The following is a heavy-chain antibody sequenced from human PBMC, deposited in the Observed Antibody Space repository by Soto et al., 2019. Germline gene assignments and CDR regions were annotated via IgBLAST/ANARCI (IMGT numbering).Heavy chain of an antibody. CDR3: ARYTAVADPYYFDY. CDR2: ISDGVDRA. J-gene: IGHJ4*02. CDR1: GFNFATYS. V-gene: IGHV3-23*01. D-gene: IGHD6-19*01. Sequence: PGGSLRLSCAASGFNFATYSMSWVRQAPGKGLEWVAGISDGVDRAYYGDSVKGRLTISRNTSKNMLYLHMNSLRAEDTAIYYCARYTAVADPYYFDYWGQGTLVTVSS.